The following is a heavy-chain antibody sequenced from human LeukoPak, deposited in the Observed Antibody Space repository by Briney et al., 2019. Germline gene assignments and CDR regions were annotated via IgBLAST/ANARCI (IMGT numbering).Heavy chain of an antibody. CDR2: INHSGST. CDR3: AKIVVSRFDAVDI. CDR1: GGSFSGYY. V-gene: IGHV4-34*01. D-gene: IGHD3-22*01. Sequence: SETLSLTCAVYGGSFSGYYWSWIRQPPGKGLEWIGEINHSGSTNYNPSLKSRVTISVDKSKNQFSLKLTSVTAADTALYYCAKIVVSRFDAVDIWGQGTMVTVSS. J-gene: IGHJ3*02.